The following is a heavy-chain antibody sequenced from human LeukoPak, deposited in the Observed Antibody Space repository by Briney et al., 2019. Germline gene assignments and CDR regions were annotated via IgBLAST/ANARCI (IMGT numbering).Heavy chain of an antibody. J-gene: IGHJ4*02. CDR3: AREPKVRGYDY. D-gene: IGHD3-10*01. V-gene: IGHV4-30-2*01. CDR1: GGPISSGGYY. Sequence: PSETLSLTCTVSGGPISSGGYYWSWIRQPPGKGLEWIGYIYHSGSTYYNPSLKSRVTISVDRSKNQFSLKLSSVTAADTAVYYCAREPKVRGYDYWGQGTLVTVSS. CDR2: IYHSGST.